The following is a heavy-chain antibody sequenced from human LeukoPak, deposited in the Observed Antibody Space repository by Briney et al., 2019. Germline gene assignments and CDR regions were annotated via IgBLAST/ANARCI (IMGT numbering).Heavy chain of an antibody. V-gene: IGHV4-30-2*01. D-gene: IGHD6-13*01. CDR1: GGSISSGGYS. CDR2: IYHSGST. Sequence: SETLSLTCAVSGGSISSGGYSWSWIRQPPGKGLEWIGYIYHSGSTYYNPSLKSRVTISVDRSKNQFSLKLSSVTAADTAVYYCAREDTSAAVDYWGRGTLVTVSS. J-gene: IGHJ4*02. CDR3: AREDTSAAVDY.